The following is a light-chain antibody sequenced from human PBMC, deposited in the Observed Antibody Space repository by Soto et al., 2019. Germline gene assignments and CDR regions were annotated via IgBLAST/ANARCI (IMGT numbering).Light chain of an antibody. CDR1: QSASSY. CDR2: DAS. CDR3: QQRTHSPLT. V-gene: IGKV3-11*01. Sequence: EIVLTQSPATLSLSPGQRATLSCRASQSASSYLAWYQQKPGQAPRLLIYDASNRATGIPARFSGSGSGTDFTLTISRLEPEDFAVYYCQQRTHSPLTFGGGTKVEIK. J-gene: IGKJ4*01.